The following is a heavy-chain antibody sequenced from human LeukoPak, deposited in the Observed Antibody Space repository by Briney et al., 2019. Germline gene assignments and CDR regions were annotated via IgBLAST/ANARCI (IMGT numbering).Heavy chain of an antibody. J-gene: IGHJ4*02. CDR1: GGSISSSNYY. CDR2: IYYSGST. CDR3: ARQYYYDRGFFDY. Sequence: SETLSLTCTVSGGSISSSNYYWGWIRPPPGKGLEWIGSIYYSGSTYYNPSLKSRVTISVDTSKNQFSLKLSSVTAADTAVYFCARQYYYDRGFFDYWGQGTLVTVSS. V-gene: IGHV4-39*01. D-gene: IGHD3-22*01.